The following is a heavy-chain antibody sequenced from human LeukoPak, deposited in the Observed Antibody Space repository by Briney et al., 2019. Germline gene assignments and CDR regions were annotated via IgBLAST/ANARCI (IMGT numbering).Heavy chain of an antibody. D-gene: IGHD2-21*01. CDR2: TNHSGST. CDR3: ARVAYPPTRLHNYYYYGMDV. J-gene: IGHJ6*02. Sequence: SETLSLTCAVYGGSFSGYYWSWIRQPPGKGLEWIGETNHSGSTNYNPSLKSRVTISVDTSKNQFSLKLSSVTAADTAVYYCARVAYPPTRLHNYYYYGMDVWGQGTTVTVSS. CDR1: GGSFSGYY. V-gene: IGHV4-34*01.